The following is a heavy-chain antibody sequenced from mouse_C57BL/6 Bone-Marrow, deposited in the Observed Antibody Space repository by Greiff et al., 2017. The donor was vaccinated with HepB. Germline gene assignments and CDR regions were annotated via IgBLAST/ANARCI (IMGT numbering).Heavy chain of an antibody. D-gene: IGHD2-10*02. CDR3: TQGDSIDY. Sequence: VQLQQSGAELVRPGASVKLSCTASGFKIKDDYMHWVKQRPEQGLEWIGWIDPENGDTEYASKFQGKATITADTSSNTAYLQLSSLTSEDTAVYYCTQGDSIDYWGQGTTLTVSS. CDR1: GFKIKDDY. J-gene: IGHJ2*01. V-gene: IGHV14-4*01. CDR2: IDPENGDT.